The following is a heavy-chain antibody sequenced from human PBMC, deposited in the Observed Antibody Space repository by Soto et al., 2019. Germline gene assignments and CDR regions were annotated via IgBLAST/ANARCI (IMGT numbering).Heavy chain of an antibody. CDR1: GFTFSNAW. Sequence: GGSLRLSCAASGFTFSNAWMSWVRQAPGKGLEWVGRIKSKTDGGTTDYAAPVKGRFTISRDDSKNTLYLQMNSLKTEETAVYYCTTDSMVVQAAMDPIAFDCCGQGTPVTVSA. CDR3: TTDSMVVQAAMDPIAFDC. V-gene: IGHV3-15*01. J-gene: IGHJ4*02. CDR2: IKSKTDGGTT. D-gene: IGHD2-2*01.